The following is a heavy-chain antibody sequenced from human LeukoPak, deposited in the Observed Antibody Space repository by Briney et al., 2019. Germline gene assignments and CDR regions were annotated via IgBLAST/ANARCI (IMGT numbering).Heavy chain of an antibody. D-gene: IGHD6-13*01. V-gene: IGHV1-2*02. Sequence: ASVKVSCKASGYTFTSYYMHWVRQAPGQGLEWMGIINPNSGGTNYAQKFQGRVTMTRDTSISTAYMELSRLRSDDTAVYYCARVVGFGSSSWYKFDYWGQGTLVTVSS. CDR3: ARVVGFGSSSWYKFDY. J-gene: IGHJ4*02. CDR2: INPNSGGT. CDR1: GYTFTSYY.